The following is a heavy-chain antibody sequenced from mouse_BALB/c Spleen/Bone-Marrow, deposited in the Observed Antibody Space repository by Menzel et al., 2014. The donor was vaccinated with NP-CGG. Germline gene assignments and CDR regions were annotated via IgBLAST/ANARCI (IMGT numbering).Heavy chain of an antibody. CDR1: GFNIKDTY. Sequence: EVQLQQSGAELVKPGASVKLSCTASGFNIKDTYMHWVKRRPEQGLEWIGRIDPANGNTKYDPKFQGKATITADTSSNTAYLQLSSLISEDTAVYYCARYRLGTYFDYWGQGTTLTVSS. D-gene: IGHD1-2*01. J-gene: IGHJ2*01. V-gene: IGHV14-3*02. CDR3: ARYRLGTYFDY. CDR2: IDPANGNT.